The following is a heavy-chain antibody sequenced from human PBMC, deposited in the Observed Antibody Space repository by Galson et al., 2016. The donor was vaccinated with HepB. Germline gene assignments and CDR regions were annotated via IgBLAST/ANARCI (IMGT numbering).Heavy chain of an antibody. CDR3: ARPVNRVVTAY. CDR1: GYTFTPYD. CDR2: INPNNGDT. D-gene: IGHD3-10*01. V-gene: IGHV1-2*02. J-gene: IGHJ4*02. Sequence: SVKVSCKASGYTFTPYDIYWVRQAPGQGLEWMGWINPNNGDTMYAQNFRGRVTLTRDTSISTAYMELDSLTSDDTAVYYCARPVNRVVTAYRGQVTLVTVSA.